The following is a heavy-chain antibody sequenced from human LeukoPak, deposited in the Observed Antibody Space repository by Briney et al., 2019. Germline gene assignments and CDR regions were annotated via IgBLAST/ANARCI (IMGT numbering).Heavy chain of an antibody. CDR3: AKDPNYSSSWYLNY. CDR2: ISWNSGSI. J-gene: IGHJ4*02. D-gene: IGHD6-13*01. Sequence: GGSLRLSCAASGFTFSSYAISWVRQAPGKGLEWVSGISWNSGSIGYADSVKGRFTISRDNAKNSLYLQMNSLRAEDTALYYCAKDPNYSSSWYLNYWGQGTLVTVSS. CDR1: GFTFSSYA. V-gene: IGHV3-9*01.